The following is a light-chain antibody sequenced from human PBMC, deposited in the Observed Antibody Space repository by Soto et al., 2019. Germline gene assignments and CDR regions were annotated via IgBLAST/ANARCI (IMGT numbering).Light chain of an antibody. V-gene: IGLV2-14*03. Sequence: QSVLTQPASVSGSPGQSITIACTGTSSDVGASNYVSWYQQHPGKAPKLMIYDVSNRPSGVSNRFSGSKSGNTASLTISGLQAEDAADYYCTSYTSSSTYVFGNGTKVTVL. J-gene: IGLJ1*01. CDR3: TSYTSSSTYV. CDR1: SSDVGASNY. CDR2: DVS.